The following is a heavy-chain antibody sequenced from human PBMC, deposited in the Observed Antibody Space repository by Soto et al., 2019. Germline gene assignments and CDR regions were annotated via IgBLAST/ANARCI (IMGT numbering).Heavy chain of an antibody. J-gene: IGHJ6*02. CDR2: IYYSGST. Sequence: SETLSLTCTVSGGSISGYYWSWIRQPPGKGLEWIGYIYYSGSTNYNPSLKSRVTISVDTSKNQFSLKLSSVTAADTAVYYCERGGSMVRGVIIKFYYYGMDVWGQGTTVTV. CDR3: ERGGSMVRGVIIKFYYYGMDV. V-gene: IGHV4-59*12. CDR1: GGSISGYY. D-gene: IGHD3-10*01.